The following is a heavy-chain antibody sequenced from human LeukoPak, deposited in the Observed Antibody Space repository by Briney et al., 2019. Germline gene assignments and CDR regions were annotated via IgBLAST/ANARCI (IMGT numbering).Heavy chain of an antibody. J-gene: IGHJ4*02. CDR1: GYTFTDYY. CDR2: INPNSGGT. CDR3: ARARWQLVPYDS. V-gene: IGHV1-2*02. Sequence: ASVKVSCKASGYTFTDYYMHGVRQAPGQGLEWMGWINPNSGGTNFAQKFQGRVAMTRDTSISTAYLELGSLRSDDTAVYFCARARWQLVPYDSWGQGTLVTVSS. D-gene: IGHD6-6*01.